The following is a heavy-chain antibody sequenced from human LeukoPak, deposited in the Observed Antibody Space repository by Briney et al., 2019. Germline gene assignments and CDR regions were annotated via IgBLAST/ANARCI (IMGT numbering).Heavy chain of an antibody. CDR3: AKEGEPFRGYLDV. D-gene: IGHD3-16*01. V-gene: IGHV3-33*06. J-gene: IGHJ6*03. CDR2: IDNDETFG. Sequence: GESLKISCAASGFTFSRFGMQWVRQAPGTGLEWVAVIDNDETFGQYADSVQGRFTISKDNSQNTLYLEMNSLRDDDTAVYYCAKEGEPFRGYLDVWGKGTTVTVSS. CDR1: GFTFSRFG.